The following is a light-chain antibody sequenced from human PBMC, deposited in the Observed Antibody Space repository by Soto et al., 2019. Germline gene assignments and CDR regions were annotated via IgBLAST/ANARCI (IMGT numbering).Light chain of an antibody. CDR2: EVN. Sequence: QSVLTQPPSASGSPGQSVTISCTGASSDVGGYSYVSWYQQHPGKAPKLMIYEVNKRPSGVPDRFSGSKFGNTASLTVSGLQGEDEADYYCSSYGGSNNLVFGGGTKVTVL. CDR3: SSYGGSNNLV. V-gene: IGLV2-8*01. J-gene: IGLJ2*01. CDR1: SSDVGGYSY.